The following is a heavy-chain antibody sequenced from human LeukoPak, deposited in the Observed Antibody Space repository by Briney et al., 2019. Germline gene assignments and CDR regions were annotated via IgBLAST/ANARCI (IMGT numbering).Heavy chain of an antibody. V-gene: IGHV1-3*04. J-gene: IGHJ4*02. CDR1: GYTFTTYA. Sequence: ASVKVSCKASGYTFTTYAIHWVRQAPGQRLEWLGWNNTGNGDTRYSQTFQGRVTITRDTSASTAYMELSSLRPEDTAMYYCARDMGSGSLHYWGQGTLVTVSS. CDR2: NNTGNGDT. CDR3: ARDMGSGSLHY. D-gene: IGHD1-26*01.